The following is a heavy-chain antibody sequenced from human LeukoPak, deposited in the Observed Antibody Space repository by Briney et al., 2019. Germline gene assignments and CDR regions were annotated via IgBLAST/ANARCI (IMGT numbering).Heavy chain of an antibody. CDR3: ARDFPEGWEAVAGTDYYMDV. Sequence: GGSLRLSCAASGFTFSDYYMSWIRQAPGKGLEWVSYTSSSGSTIYYADSVKGRFTISRDNAKNSLYLQMNSLRAEDTAVYYCARDFPEGWEAVAGTDYYMDVWGKGTTVTVSS. J-gene: IGHJ6*03. D-gene: IGHD6-19*01. CDR2: TSSSGSTI. CDR1: GFTFSDYY. V-gene: IGHV3-11*01.